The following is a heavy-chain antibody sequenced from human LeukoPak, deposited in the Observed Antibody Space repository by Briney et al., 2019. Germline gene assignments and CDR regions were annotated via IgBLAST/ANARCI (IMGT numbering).Heavy chain of an antibody. Sequence: PGGSLRLSCAASGFTFSSYWMSWVRQAPGKGLEWVANIKQDGSEKYYVDSVKGRFTIFRDNAKNSLYLQMNSLRAEDTAVYYCASRREYYDSSGYYQYFDYWGQGTLVTVSS. J-gene: IGHJ4*02. CDR2: IKQDGSEK. CDR1: GFTFSSYW. CDR3: ASRREYYDSSGYYQYFDY. V-gene: IGHV3-7*01. D-gene: IGHD3-22*01.